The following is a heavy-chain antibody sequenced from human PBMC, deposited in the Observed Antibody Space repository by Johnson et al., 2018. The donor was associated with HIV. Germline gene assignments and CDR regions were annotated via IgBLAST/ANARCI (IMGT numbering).Heavy chain of an antibody. V-gene: IGHV3-30*04. CDR3: ARDESGYDEGFDAFDI. CDR1: GFTFGSYA. CDR2: ISFDGGTK. D-gene: IGHD5-12*01. Sequence: QVQLVESGGGLVQPGRSLRLSCAASGFTFGSYAMHWVRQAPGKGLEWVALISFDGGTKYYADSVKGRFIISRDDSKDTLHLHMNSLRPEDTAVYYCARDESGYDEGFDAFDIWGQGTMVTVSS. J-gene: IGHJ3*02.